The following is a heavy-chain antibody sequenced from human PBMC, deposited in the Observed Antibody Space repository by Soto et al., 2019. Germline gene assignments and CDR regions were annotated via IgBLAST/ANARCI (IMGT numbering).Heavy chain of an antibody. Sequence: EVQLVESGGGLVKPGGSLRLSCAASGFTFSSYSMNWVRQAPGKGLEWVSSISSSSSYIYYADSVKGRFTISRDNAKNSLYLQMNSLRAEDTAVYYCARDRAPSIVVVVAAIGYWGQGTLVTVSS. V-gene: IGHV3-21*01. D-gene: IGHD2-15*01. CDR3: ARDRAPSIVVVVAAIGY. CDR2: ISSSSSYI. CDR1: GFTFSSYS. J-gene: IGHJ4*02.